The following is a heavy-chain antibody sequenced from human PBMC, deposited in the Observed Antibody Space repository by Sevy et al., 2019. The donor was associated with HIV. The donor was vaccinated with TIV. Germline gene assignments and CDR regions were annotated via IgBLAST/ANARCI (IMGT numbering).Heavy chain of an antibody. CDR3: ARGFPPSGGCGMDV. D-gene: IGHD2-15*01. CDR1: GFTFSSYW. J-gene: IGHJ6*02. V-gene: IGHV3-7*04. CDR2: INRDGGQK. Sequence: GESLKISCAASGFTFSSYWMTWVRQAPGKGLEWVANINRDGGQKFYVGSVKGRFTISRDNAKNSLYLQMNSLRTEDTAVYTCARGFPPSGGCGMDVWGQGTTVTVSS.